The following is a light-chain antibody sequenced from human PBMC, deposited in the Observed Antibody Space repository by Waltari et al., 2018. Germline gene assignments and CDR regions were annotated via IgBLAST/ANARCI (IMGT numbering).Light chain of an antibody. CDR2: ATS. CDR1: QSVRSDL. Sequence: EVVLTQSPGTLSLSPGERATLSCRASQSVRSDLLAWYQQKPGRAPRLLISATSSRATGIPDRFSGSGFGTDFTLTISRLEAEDFAVYYCQQYGGSPEGFTFGPGTTVDFK. J-gene: IGKJ3*01. CDR3: QQYGGSPEGFT. V-gene: IGKV3-20*01.